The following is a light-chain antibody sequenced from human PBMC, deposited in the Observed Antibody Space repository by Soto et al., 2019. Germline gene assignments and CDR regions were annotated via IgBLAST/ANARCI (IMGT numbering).Light chain of an antibody. CDR2: GAS. J-gene: IGKJ1*01. V-gene: IGKV3-20*01. CDR3: QQYGSSVWT. Sequence: EIVLTQSPGTLSLSPGERATLSCRASQSVTSNYVAWYQQRLGQAPRLILFGASSRATGIPDSFSGSGSGTDFSLTISRLEPEDFAVYYCQQYGSSVWTFGQWTKVEIK. CDR1: QSVTSNY.